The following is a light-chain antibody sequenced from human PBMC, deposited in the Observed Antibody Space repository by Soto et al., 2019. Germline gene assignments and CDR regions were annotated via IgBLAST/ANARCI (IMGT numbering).Light chain of an antibody. V-gene: IGLV4-69*01. Sequence: QPVLTQSPSASASLGASVKLTCTLSSGHSSYAIAWHQQQPEKGPRYLMKLNSDGSHSKGDGIPDRFSGSSSGAERYLTISSLQSEDEADYYCQTWGTGIQGHWVFGGGTKVTVL. CDR2: LNSDGSH. CDR3: QTWGTGIQGHWV. J-gene: IGLJ3*02. CDR1: SGHSSYA.